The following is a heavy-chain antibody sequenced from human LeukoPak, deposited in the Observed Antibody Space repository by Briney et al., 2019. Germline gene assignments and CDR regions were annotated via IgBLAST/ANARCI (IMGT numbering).Heavy chain of an antibody. CDR2: IYYSGST. D-gene: IGHD6-25*01. J-gene: IGHJ4*02. CDR3: ARARYSSAPFDY. CDR1: GGSISSYY. V-gene: IGHV4-59*01. Sequence: PETLSLTCIVSGGSISSYYWSWIRQPPGKGLEWIGYIYYSGSTNYNSSLKSRVTISVVTSKNQFSLKLSSVTAADTAVYYCARARYSSAPFDYWGQGTLITVSS.